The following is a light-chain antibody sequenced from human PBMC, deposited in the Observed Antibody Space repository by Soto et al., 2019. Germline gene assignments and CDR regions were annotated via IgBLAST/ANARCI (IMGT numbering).Light chain of an antibody. Sequence: DIVLTQSPGTLSLSPGERATLSCRASQSVSSNHLAWYQQKPGQAPRLLIYDASNRATGIPARFSGSGSGTDFTLTISRLEPEDFAVYYCQQYTSSLITFGQGTRLEI. V-gene: IGKV3-20*01. CDR1: QSVSSNH. CDR3: QQYTSSLIT. J-gene: IGKJ5*01. CDR2: DAS.